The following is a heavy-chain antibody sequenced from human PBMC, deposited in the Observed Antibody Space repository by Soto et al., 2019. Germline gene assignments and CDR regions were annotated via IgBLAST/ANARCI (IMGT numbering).Heavy chain of an antibody. CDR2: IYPDDSDT. Sequence: DXLKIYCQGSGYSFNNYWIGWVRQVPGKGLEWMGIIYPDDSDTRYSPSFQGQVTISADKSISAVYLQWSSLRTSDTATYYCARPLTSGGPMKYYYDMDIWGPGTTVTVS. CDR1: GYSFNNYW. J-gene: IGHJ6*02. CDR3: ARPLTSGGPMKYYYDMDI. D-gene: IGHD3-9*01. V-gene: IGHV5-51*01.